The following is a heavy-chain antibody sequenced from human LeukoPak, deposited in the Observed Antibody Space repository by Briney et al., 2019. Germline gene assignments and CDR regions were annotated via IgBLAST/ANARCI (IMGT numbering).Heavy chain of an antibody. V-gene: IGHV3-30-3*01. CDR2: ISYDGSSK. Sequence: PGGSLRLSCAASGFTFSSYAMHWVRQAPGKGLEWVAVISYDGSSKYYADSVKGRFTISRDNSKNTLYLQMNSLRAEDTAVYYCASLYSSSWTHDYWGQGTLVTVSS. CDR3: ASLYSSSWTHDY. CDR1: GFTFSSYA. D-gene: IGHD6-13*01. J-gene: IGHJ4*02.